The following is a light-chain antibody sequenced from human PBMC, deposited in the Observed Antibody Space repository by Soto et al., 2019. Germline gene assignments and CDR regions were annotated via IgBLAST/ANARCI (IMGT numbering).Light chain of an antibody. CDR1: QSVADN. Sequence: DTVLTQSPGTLSLSPGERATLPCRASQSVADNLAWFQQKPGQGPRLLTYGASTRATGIPARFSGSGSGTDFTLTISRLEPEDFAVYYCQQYGSSRWTFGQGTKVDIK. V-gene: IGKV3-20*01. CDR2: GAS. CDR3: QQYGSSRWT. J-gene: IGKJ1*01.